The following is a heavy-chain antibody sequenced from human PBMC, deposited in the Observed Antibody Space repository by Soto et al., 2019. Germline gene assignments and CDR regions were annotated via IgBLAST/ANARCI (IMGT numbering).Heavy chain of an antibody. CDR3: ARLADYGDYSALYYYGMHV. J-gene: IGHJ6*02. V-gene: IGHV5-51*01. Sequence: GESLKISCKGSGYSFTSYWIGWVRQMPGKGLEWMGIIYPGDSDTRYSPSFQGQVTISADKSISTAYLQWSSLKASDTAMYYCARLADYGDYSALYYYGMHVWGQGTTVTVSS. CDR2: IYPGDSDT. D-gene: IGHD4-17*01. CDR1: GYSFTSYW.